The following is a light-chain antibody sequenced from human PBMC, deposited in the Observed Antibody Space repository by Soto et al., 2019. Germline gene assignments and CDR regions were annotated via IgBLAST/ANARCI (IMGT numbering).Light chain of an antibody. V-gene: IGKV3-11*01. CDR3: QQRSNRPAVIT. J-gene: IGKJ5*01. CDR1: QSFSSY. CDR2: DAS. Sequence: EIVLTQSPATLSLSPGERATLSCRASQSFSSYLAWYQQKPGQAHRLLIYDASKRATGIPARFSGRGSSTDFTLNISSLAPDHFAVYYFQQRSNRPAVITFGQGTRLEIK.